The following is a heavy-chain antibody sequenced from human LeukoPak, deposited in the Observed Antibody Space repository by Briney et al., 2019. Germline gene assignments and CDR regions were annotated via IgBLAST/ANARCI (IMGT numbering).Heavy chain of an antibody. Sequence: SETLSLTCTVSGGSISSSYWSWIRQPPGKGLEWIGYIYYTGSTNYNPSLKSRVTISVDTSKNQFSLKLSSVTAADTAVYYCARHASSGWYGYFDYWGQGTLVTVSS. V-gene: IGHV4-59*08. CDR3: ARHASSGWYGYFDY. CDR2: IYYTGST. J-gene: IGHJ4*02. D-gene: IGHD6-19*01. CDR1: GGSISSSY.